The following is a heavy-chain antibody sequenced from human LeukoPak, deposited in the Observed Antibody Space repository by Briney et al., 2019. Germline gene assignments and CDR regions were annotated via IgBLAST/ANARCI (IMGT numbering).Heavy chain of an antibody. D-gene: IGHD4-23*01. V-gene: IGHV3-30-3*01. J-gene: IGHJ4*02. CDR1: GFTFSSYA. CDR3: ARGRTTVVTSPFDY. CDR2: ISYDGSNK. Sequence: GGSLRLSCAASGFTFSSYAMHWVRQAPGKGLEWVAVISYDGSNKYYADSVKGRFTISRDNSKNTLYLQMNSLRAEDTAVYYCARGRTTVVTSPFDYWGQGTLVTVSS.